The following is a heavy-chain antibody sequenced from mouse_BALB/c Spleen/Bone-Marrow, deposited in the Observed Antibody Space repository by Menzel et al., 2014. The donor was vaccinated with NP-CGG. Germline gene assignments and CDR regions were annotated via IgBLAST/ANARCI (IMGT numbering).Heavy chain of an antibody. Sequence: EVQLVESGGGLVQPGGSLRLSCATSGFTFTDYYMNWVRQPPGKALEWLGFIRNKANGYTTEYSASVKGRFTISRDNSQNILYLQINTLRAEDSATYCCARDKGRVFFDYWGQGTTLTVSS. CDR2: IRNKANGYTT. CDR1: GFTFTDYY. V-gene: IGHV7-3*02. J-gene: IGHJ2*01. CDR3: ARDKGRVFFDY.